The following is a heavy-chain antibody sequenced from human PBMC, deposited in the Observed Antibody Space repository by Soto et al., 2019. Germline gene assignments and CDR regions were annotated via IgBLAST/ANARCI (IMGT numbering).Heavy chain of an antibody. CDR1: NGSMKNYY. CDR2: IYYTGNT. D-gene: IGHD4-17*01. Sequence: QVQLQESGPGLVKPSEALSLTCTVSNGSMKNYYWSWIRQPPGKGLEWIGYIYYTGNTNYNPSLKTRVTISLDTSKNQFSLKLTSVTAADTAVYYCARGYGDYIGDSEYFQHWGQGTQVIVSS. V-gene: IGHV4-59*01. J-gene: IGHJ1*01. CDR3: ARGYGDYIGDSEYFQH.